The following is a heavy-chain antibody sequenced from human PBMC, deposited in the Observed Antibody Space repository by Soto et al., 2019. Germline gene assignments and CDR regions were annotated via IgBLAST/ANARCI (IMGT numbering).Heavy chain of an antibody. CDR1: GFTFTSSA. D-gene: IGHD3-3*01. V-gene: IGHV1-58*02. CDR2: IVVGSGNT. Sequence: ASVKVSCKASGFTFTSSAMQWVRQARGQRLEWIGWIVVGSGNTNYAQKFQERVTITRDMSTSTAYMELSSLRSEDTAVYYCAAAEVPKYYDFWSGYYDFDYWGQGTLVTVSS. CDR3: AAAEVPKYYDFWSGYYDFDY. J-gene: IGHJ4*02.